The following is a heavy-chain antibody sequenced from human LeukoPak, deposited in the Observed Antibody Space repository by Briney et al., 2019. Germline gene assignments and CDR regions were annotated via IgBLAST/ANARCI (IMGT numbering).Heavy chain of an antibody. J-gene: IGHJ4*02. CDR1: GFTFSNFW. CDR2: IKEDGSEK. CDR3: ARIRGGY. Sequence: GGSLRLSCVASGFTFSNFWMHWVRQAPGKGLEWVANIKEDGSEKHYPDSVKGRFTISRGNAKNSLYLQMNSLRAEDTAVYYCARIRGGYWGQGTLVTVSS. V-gene: IGHV3-7*01. D-gene: IGHD3-10*01.